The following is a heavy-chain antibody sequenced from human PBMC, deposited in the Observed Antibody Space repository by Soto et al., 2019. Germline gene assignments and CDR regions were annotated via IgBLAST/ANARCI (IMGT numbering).Heavy chain of an antibody. J-gene: IGHJ3*02. D-gene: IGHD2-15*01. CDR2: SRNKANRHTT. CDR3: VRGYHSFDM. Sequence: EVQLVESGGGFVQPGGSLRLSCAPSGFTFSDYYMDWVRQAPGKGLEWVGRSRNKANRHTTEYAASVKGRFTISRDESGNSLYLQMNSLKAEDTALYYCVRGYHSFDMWGQGTVVAVSS. V-gene: IGHV3-72*01. CDR1: GFTFSDYY.